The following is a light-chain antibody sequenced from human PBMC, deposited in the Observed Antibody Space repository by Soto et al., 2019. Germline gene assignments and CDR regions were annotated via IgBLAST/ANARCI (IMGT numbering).Light chain of an antibody. Sequence: QSVLTQPPSASGSPGQSLTISCTGTSSDVGFYNFVSWYQQRPGKAPKLVIYEVTKRPSGVPDRFSGSKSGSTASQTVSGLQADDEADYYCASYAGTKLFVFGSGTKVNAL. CDR2: EVT. J-gene: IGLJ1*01. CDR3: ASYAGTKLFV. CDR1: SSDVGFYNF. V-gene: IGLV2-8*01.